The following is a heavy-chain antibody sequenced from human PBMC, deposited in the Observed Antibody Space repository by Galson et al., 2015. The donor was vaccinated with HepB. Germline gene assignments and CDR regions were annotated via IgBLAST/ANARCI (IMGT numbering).Heavy chain of an antibody. Sequence: SVKVSCKASGGTFSSYAISWVRQAPGQGLEWMGGIIPIFGTANYAQKFQGRVTITADESTSTAYMELSSLRSEDTAVYYCARGRSIAARYNWFDPWGQGTLVTVSS. J-gene: IGHJ5*02. CDR3: ARGRSIAARYNWFDP. D-gene: IGHD6-6*01. CDR2: IIPIFGTA. CDR1: GGTFSSYA. V-gene: IGHV1-69*13.